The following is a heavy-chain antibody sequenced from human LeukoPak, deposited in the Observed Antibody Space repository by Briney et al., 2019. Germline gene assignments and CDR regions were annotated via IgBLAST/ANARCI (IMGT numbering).Heavy chain of an antibody. Sequence: ASVKVSCKASGYTFTGYYMHWVRQAPGQGLEWMGWINPNSGGTNYAQKFQGRVTMTRDTSISTAYMELSRLRSDDTAVYYCARDRVRGSLFDYWGQGTLVTVSS. CDR2: INPNSGGT. J-gene: IGHJ4*02. CDR3: ARDRVRGSLFDY. D-gene: IGHD3-16*01. CDR1: GYTFTGYY. V-gene: IGHV1-2*02.